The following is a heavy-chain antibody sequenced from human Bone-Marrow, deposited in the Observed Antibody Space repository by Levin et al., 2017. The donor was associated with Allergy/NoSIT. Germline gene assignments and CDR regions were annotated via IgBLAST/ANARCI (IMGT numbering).Heavy chain of an antibody. CDR2: VKRDGTEK. D-gene: IGHD5-12*01. CDR1: GFTFTDVW. J-gene: IGHJ4*02. V-gene: IGHV3-7*01. CDR3: SRNKWP. Sequence: GSLRLSCIASGFTFTDVWMSWVRQAPGKGPEWVANVKRDGTEKYYLDSVKGRFTISRDNAKNSVYLQMNNLRVEDTAVYYCSRNKWPWGQGTQVTVSS.